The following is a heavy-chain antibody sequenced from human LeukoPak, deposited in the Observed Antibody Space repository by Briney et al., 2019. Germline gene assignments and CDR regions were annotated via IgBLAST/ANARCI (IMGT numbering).Heavy chain of an antibody. V-gene: IGHV4-61*02. J-gene: IGHJ4*02. CDR2: IYTSGST. D-gene: IGHD3-10*01. CDR1: GGSISSGSYY. CDR3: ARLDMVRGVIDY. Sequence: PSQTLSLTCTVSGGSISSGSYYWSWIRQPAGKGLEWIGRIYTSGSTNYNPSLKSRVTISVDTSKNQFSLKLSSVTAADTAVYYCARLDMVRGVIDYWGQGTLVTVSS.